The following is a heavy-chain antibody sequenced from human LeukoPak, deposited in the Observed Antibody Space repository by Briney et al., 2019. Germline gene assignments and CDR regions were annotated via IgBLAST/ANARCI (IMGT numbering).Heavy chain of an antibody. CDR2: IYTSGST. D-gene: IGHD3-22*01. CDR3: ARAGLDSSGYYFTEN. Sequence: SETLSLTCTVSGGPISSYYWSWIRQPSGKGLEWIGYIYTSGSTNYNPSLKSRVTISVDTSKNQFSLKLSSVTAADTAVYYCARAGLDSSGYYFTENWGQGTLVTVSS. V-gene: IGHV4-4*09. CDR1: GGPISSYY. J-gene: IGHJ4*02.